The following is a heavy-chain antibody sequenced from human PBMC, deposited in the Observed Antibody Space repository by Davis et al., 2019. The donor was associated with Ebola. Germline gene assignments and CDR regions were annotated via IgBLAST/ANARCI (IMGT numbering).Heavy chain of an antibody. Sequence: GESLKISCTDSVITFSSYAMTWVRQAPGKGLEWVSAISGSSSSTKYYADSVKGRFTVSRDNAKNSLFLQMNTLRDEDTAVYYCASRLAYCSGGSCHWGQGTLVAVSS. CDR2: ISGSSSSTK. V-gene: IGHV3-48*02. J-gene: IGHJ4*02. D-gene: IGHD2-15*01. CDR3: ASRLAYCSGGSCH. CDR1: VITFSSYA.